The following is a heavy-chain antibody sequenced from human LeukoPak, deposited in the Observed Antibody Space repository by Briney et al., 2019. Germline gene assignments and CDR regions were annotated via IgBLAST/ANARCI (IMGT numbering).Heavy chain of an antibody. Sequence: PGGSLRLSCAASGFTFSSYSMNWVRQAPGKGLEWVSSISSSSTSIYYADSVKGRFTISRDNAKNSLYLQMNSLRAEDTAVYYCTLLCGWFGESRQWDFDYWGQGTLVTVSS. V-gene: IGHV3-21*01. CDR3: TLLCGWFGESRQWDFDY. CDR2: ISSSSTSI. CDR1: GFTFSSYS. J-gene: IGHJ4*02. D-gene: IGHD3-10*01.